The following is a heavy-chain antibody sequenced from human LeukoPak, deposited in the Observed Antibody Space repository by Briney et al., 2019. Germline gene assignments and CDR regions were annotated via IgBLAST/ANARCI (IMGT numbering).Heavy chain of an antibody. CDR2: IHPNSDNT. J-gene: IGHJ6*03. Sequence: GASVKVSCKASGYTFTSYDINWVRQATGQGLEWMGWIHPNSDNTGYPQKFQGRVTITWNTSISTTYMELSSLRSEDTAVYYCARGPSGSWSSRVRYMDVWGKGTTVTVSS. CDR1: GYTFTSYD. D-gene: IGHD6-13*01. V-gene: IGHV1-8*03. CDR3: ARGPSGSWSSRVRYMDV.